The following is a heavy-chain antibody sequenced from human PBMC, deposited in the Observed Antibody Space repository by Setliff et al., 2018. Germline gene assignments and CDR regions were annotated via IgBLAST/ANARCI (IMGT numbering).Heavy chain of an antibody. Sequence: GGSLRLSCAASGFSLSSYWMSWVRQAPGKGLEWVSYITSSSSTIDYADSVKGRFTISRDDAKNSLYLQMNSLRAEDTAVYYCARVIYFYYMDVWGKGTTVTV. CDR3: ARVIYFYYMDV. CDR1: GFSLSSYW. V-gene: IGHV3-48*01. J-gene: IGHJ6*03. CDR2: ITSSSSTI.